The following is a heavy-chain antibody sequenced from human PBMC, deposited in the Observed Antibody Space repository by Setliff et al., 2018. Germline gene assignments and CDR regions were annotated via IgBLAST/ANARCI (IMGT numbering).Heavy chain of an antibody. D-gene: IGHD2-21*01. V-gene: IGHV1-18*01. CDR2: ISAYNGNT. Sequence: SWVRQPPGKGLEWMGWISAYNGNTKYAQKFQGRVTMTTDTSTRTAYMEVTSLRSDDTAVYYCATEKFPGDWGDYWGQGTLVTVSS. J-gene: IGHJ4*02. CDR3: ATEKFPGDWGDY.